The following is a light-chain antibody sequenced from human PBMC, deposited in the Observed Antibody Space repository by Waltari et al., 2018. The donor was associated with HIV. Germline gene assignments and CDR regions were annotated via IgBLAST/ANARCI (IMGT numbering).Light chain of an antibody. J-gene: IGKJ1*01. CDR1: QSSGSY. V-gene: IGKV1-39*01. CDR2: CSY. Sequence: MQMTQSPSSLSASVGGKVTITCRARQSSGSYLTWYQQKPGKAPKPLIYCSYSLQSGGPSMFRGSGSGTDFTLTISSLPDEDFATYYCQQSYSVPPTFGPGTKVDI. CDR3: QQSYSVPPT.